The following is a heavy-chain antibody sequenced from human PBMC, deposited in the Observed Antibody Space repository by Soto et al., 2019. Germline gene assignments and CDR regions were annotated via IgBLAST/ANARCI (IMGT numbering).Heavy chain of an antibody. D-gene: IGHD2-8*01. V-gene: IGHV4-31*03. CDR1: GGSISSGGYY. Sequence: QVQLQESGPGLVKPSQTLSLTCTVSGGSISSGGYYWSWIRQHPGKGLEWIGYIYYSGSTYYNPSLQCRVTISVETSKNQFSLKLSSVTAADTAVYYCARGIGSSYCTNGVCYTSDYWGQGTLVTVSS. CDR2: IYYSGST. J-gene: IGHJ4*02. CDR3: ARGIGSSYCTNGVCYTSDY.